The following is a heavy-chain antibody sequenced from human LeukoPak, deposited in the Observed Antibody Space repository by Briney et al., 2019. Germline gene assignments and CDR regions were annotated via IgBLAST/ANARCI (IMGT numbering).Heavy chain of an antibody. Sequence: PGGSLRLSCEASGFTFSSYAMSWVRQAPGKGLEWVSAISGSGVTTHYAGSVKGRFSISRDNSKNTLYLQMNSLRAEDTALYYCAKKVVVGATSLCSDFQDWGQGTLVTVSS. V-gene: IGHV3-23*01. CDR3: AKKVVVGATSLCSDFQD. CDR2: ISGSGVTT. D-gene: IGHD1-26*01. CDR1: GFTFSSYA. J-gene: IGHJ1*01.